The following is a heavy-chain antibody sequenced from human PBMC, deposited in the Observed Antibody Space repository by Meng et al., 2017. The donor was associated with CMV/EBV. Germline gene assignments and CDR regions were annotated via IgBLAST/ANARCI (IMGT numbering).Heavy chain of an antibody. J-gene: IGHJ4*02. CDR3: AKDPYSNYARPY. CDR1: GFTFSSYA. V-gene: IGHV3-23*01. CDR2: ISGSGGST. D-gene: IGHD4-11*01. Sequence: GESLKISCAASGFTFSSYAMSWVRQAPGKGLEWVSAISGSGGSTYYADSVKGRFTISRDNSKNTLYLQINSLRAEDTAVYYCAKDPYSNYARPYWGQGTLVTVSS.